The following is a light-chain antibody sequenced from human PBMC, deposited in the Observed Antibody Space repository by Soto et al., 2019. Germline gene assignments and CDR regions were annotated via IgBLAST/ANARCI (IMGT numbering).Light chain of an antibody. Sequence: EIVLTQSPATLSLSPRETATLSCRARQNVDKFLAWYQQRPGQPPRLLIFDSSNRATAVAVRASGSGSGTVFTLTIGSLEPEDSAVYYCQQRKNWPPITFGQGTRLEIK. V-gene: IGKV3-11*01. J-gene: IGKJ5*01. CDR3: QQRKNWPPIT. CDR1: QNVDKF. CDR2: DSS.